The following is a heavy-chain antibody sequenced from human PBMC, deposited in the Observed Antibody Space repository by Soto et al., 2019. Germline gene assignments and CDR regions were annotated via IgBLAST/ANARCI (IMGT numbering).Heavy chain of an antibody. Sequence: PGESLKISCKGSGYSFTSYWISWVRQMPGKGLEWMGRIDPSDSYTNYSPSFQGHVTISADKSISTAYLQWSSLKASDTAMYYCARQGVDIFGVVITYYYYGMDVWGQGTTVTVSS. CDR3: ARQGVDIFGVVITYYYYGMDV. J-gene: IGHJ6*02. V-gene: IGHV5-10-1*01. CDR2: IDPSDSYT. D-gene: IGHD3-3*02. CDR1: GYSFTSYW.